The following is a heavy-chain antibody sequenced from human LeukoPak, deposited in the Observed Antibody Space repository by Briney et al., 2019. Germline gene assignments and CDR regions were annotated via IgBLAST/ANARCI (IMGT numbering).Heavy chain of an antibody. CDR2: ISGDGDTT. V-gene: IGHV3-43*02. CDR1: GFTFDDYA. D-gene: IGHD6-19*01. CDR3: AKDFRGSSGWYNYYYYMDV. J-gene: IGHJ6*03. Sequence: GGSLRLSCAASGFTFDDYAMHWVRQAPGKGLEWVSLISGDGDTTYYADSVKGRFTISRDNSKNSLYLQMNSLRTEDTALYYCAKDFRGSSGWYNYYYYMDVWGKGTTVTVSS.